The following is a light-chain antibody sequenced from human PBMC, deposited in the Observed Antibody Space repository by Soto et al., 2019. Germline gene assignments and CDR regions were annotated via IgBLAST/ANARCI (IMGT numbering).Light chain of an antibody. CDR1: SSDVGGYNY. CDR3: SSYTSSSTYV. Sequence: QSVLTQPASVSGSPGQSITISCTGTSSDVGGYNYVSWYQQLPGKAPKLMIYDVSNRPSGVSNRFSGSKSGNTASLTISGLQAEDEADYYCSSYTSSSTYVFGTGTKVPVL. CDR2: DVS. J-gene: IGLJ1*01. V-gene: IGLV2-14*01.